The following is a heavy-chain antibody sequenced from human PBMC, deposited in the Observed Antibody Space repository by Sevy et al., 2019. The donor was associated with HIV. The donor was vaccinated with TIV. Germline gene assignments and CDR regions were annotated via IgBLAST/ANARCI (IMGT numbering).Heavy chain of an antibody. CDR3: AKGIGYSGYETDY. Sequence: GGSLRLSCAASGFTFSSYAMSWVRQAPGKGLEWVSAISGSGISTYYADSVMGRFTISRDNSKNTLYLQMNNLRAEDTAVFYCAKGIGYSGYETDYWGQGTLVTVSS. CDR2: ISGSGIST. D-gene: IGHD5-12*01. V-gene: IGHV3-23*01. J-gene: IGHJ4*02. CDR1: GFTFSSYA.